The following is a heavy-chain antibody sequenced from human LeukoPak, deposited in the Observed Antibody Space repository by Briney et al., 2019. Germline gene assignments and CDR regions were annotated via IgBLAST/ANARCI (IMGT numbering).Heavy chain of an antibody. CDR2: ISSSGSTI. J-gene: IGHJ3*02. D-gene: IGHD5-18*01. V-gene: IGHV3-11*01. CDR1: GVTFSDYY. Sequence: PGGSLRLSCAASGVTFSDYYMSWIRQAPGKGLEWVSYISSSGSTIYYADSVKGRFTISRDNAKNSLYLQMNSLRAEDTAVYYCARVEPSYGQIDAFDIWGQGTMVTVSS. CDR3: ARVEPSYGQIDAFDI.